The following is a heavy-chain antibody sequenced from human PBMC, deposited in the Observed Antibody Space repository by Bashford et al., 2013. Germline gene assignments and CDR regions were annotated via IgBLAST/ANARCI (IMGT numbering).Heavy chain of an antibody. CDR2: ISRSGGST. D-gene: IGHD3-22*01. CDR3: AKDSYYYDSSGYYYDLYYFDY. V-gene: IGHV3-23*01. Sequence: VRQAPGKGLEWVSGISRSGGSTYYADSVKGRFTISRDNSKNTLYLQMNSLRAEDTAVYYCAKDSYYYDSSGYYYDLYYFDYWGQGTLVTVSS. J-gene: IGHJ4*02.